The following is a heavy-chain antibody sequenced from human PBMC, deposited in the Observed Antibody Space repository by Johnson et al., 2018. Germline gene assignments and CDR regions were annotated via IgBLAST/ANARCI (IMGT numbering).Heavy chain of an antibody. Sequence: QVQLQESGPGLVKXSETXSLXCTVSGVSLSLHQWNWIRQPPGKGLEWIGVIYESGGTNYNPSLNSRVTISLGASKNQFSLKLSSVTAADTAVYYCARESFSITAGNDGFDIWGQGTMVTVSS. D-gene: IGHD6-13*01. CDR1: GVSLSLHQ. CDR3: ARESFSITAGNDGFDI. CDR2: IYESGGT. J-gene: IGHJ3*02. V-gene: IGHV4-59*11.